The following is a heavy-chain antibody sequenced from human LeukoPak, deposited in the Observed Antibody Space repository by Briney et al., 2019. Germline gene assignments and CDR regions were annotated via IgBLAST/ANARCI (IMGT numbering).Heavy chain of an antibody. V-gene: IGHV4-4*07. CDR2: IYSTGST. CDR1: GGSISSYY. D-gene: IGHD3-22*01. Sequence: SETLSLTCTVSGGSISSYYWSWIRQPAGKGLEWIGRIYSTGSTKYNPSLKSRLTMSVDTSKNQFSLKLSSVTAADTAVYYCARLAYYDSSGYYSYFDCWGQGTLVTVSS. CDR3: ARLAYYDSSGYYSYFDC. J-gene: IGHJ4*02.